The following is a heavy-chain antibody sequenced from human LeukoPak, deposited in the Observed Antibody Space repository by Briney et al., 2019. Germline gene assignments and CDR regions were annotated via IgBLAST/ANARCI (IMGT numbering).Heavy chain of an antibody. V-gene: IGHV3-7*04. CDR2: IKQDGSEK. J-gene: IGHJ4*02. Sequence: GGSLRLSCAASGFTFSSYWMSWVRQAPGKGLEWVANIKQDGSEKYYVDSVKGRFTISRDNAKNSLYLQMNSLRAEDTAVYCCARAGTGYSSSWYWLDYWGQGTLVTVSS. CDR3: ARAGTGYSSSWYWLDY. D-gene: IGHD6-13*01. CDR1: GFTFSSYW.